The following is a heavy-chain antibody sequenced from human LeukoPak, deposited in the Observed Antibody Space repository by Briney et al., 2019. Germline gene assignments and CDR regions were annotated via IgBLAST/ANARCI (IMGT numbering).Heavy chain of an antibody. D-gene: IGHD3-9*01. CDR1: GFTFSSYA. CDR2: ISGSGGST. CDR3: AKGYYDILTGYYILSLPRSFDY. Sequence: QSGGSLRLSCAASGFTFSSYAMSWVRQAPGKGLEWVSAISGSGGSTYYADSVKGRFTISRDNSKNTLYLQMNSLRAEDTAVYYCAKGYYDILTGYYILSLPRSFDYWGQGTLVTVSS. J-gene: IGHJ4*02. V-gene: IGHV3-23*01.